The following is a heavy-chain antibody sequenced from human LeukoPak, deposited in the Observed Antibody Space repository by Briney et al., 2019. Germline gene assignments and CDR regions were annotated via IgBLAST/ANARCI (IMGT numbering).Heavy chain of an antibody. CDR1: GFTFSSYG. CDR3: ARESYDILTGYYPHY. V-gene: IGHV3-20*04. CDR2: INWNSDSI. D-gene: IGHD3-9*01. J-gene: IGHJ4*02. Sequence: PGGTLRLSCAASGFTFSSYGMSWVRQAPGKGLEWVSGINWNSDSIGYADSVKGRFTTSRDNAKNSLYLQMNSLRAEDTAVYYCARESYDILTGYYPHYWGQGTLVTVSS.